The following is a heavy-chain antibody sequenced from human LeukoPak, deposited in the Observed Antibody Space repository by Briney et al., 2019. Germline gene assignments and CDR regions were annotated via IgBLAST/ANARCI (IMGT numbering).Heavy chain of an antibody. D-gene: IGHD6-13*01. J-gene: IGHJ3*02. CDR3: AREPYSSSWYHDAFDI. V-gene: IGHV1-69*05. CDR1: GGTFSSYA. Sequence: SVKVSCKASGGTFSSYAISWVRQAPGQGLEWMGGIIPIFGTANYAQKFQGRVTITTDESTSTAYMELSSLRSEDTAVYYCAREPYSSSWYHDAFDIWGQGTMVTVSS. CDR2: IIPIFGTA.